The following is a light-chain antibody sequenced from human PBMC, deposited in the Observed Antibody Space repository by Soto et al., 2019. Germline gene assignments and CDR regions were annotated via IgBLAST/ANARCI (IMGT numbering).Light chain of an antibody. V-gene: IGKV4-1*01. CDR1: QSVLYSSNNKNY. Sequence: DIVMTQSPDSLAVSLGERATINCKSSQSVLYSSNNKNYLAWYQQKPGQPPKLLIYWASTRESGVPDRFSGSGGSGSGTDFTLTISSLQAEDVAVYYCQQYYSTLFTFGPGTKVDIK. J-gene: IGKJ3*01. CDR3: QQYYSTLFT. CDR2: WAS.